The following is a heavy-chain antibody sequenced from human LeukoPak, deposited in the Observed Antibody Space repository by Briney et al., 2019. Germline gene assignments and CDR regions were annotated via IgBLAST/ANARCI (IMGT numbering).Heavy chain of an antibody. Sequence: ASVKVSCKASGYTFTGYYMHWVRQAPGQGLEWMGWINPNSGGTNYAQKFQGRVTMTRDTSISTAYMELSRLRSDDTAVYYCAREPYDILTVYFDDWGQGTLVTVSS. CDR3: AREPYDILTVYFDD. J-gene: IGHJ4*02. D-gene: IGHD3-9*01. CDR2: INPNSGGT. V-gene: IGHV1-2*02. CDR1: GYTFTGYY.